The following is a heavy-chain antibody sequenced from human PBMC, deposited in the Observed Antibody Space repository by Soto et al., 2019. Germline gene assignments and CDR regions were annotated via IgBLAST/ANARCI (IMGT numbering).Heavy chain of an antibody. CDR3: ARTKYDSSGYYYYYYYYYGMDV. CDR2: IIPIFGTA. CDR1: GGTFSSYA. V-gene: IGHV1-69*13. Sequence: RASVKVSCKASGGTFSSYAISWVRQAPGQGLEWMGGIIPIFGTANYAQKFQGRVTITADESTSTAYMELSSLRSEDTAVYYCARTKYDSSGYYYYYYYYYGMDVWGQGTTVTVSS. J-gene: IGHJ6*02. D-gene: IGHD3-22*01.